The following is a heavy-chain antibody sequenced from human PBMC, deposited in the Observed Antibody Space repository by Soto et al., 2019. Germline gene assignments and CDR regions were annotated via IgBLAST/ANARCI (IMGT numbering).Heavy chain of an antibody. Sequence: QVQLVQSGAEVKKPGSSVKVSCTASGGTFSSSAISWVRESHGQGLELMGGIMLIFGTANYAQTFQGRVTTSTDESASTAYMELSRLRSEGAAVYYCAGDRGGLFDYWGQGTLVTVSS. CDR1: GGTFSSSA. D-gene: IGHD2-15*01. CDR3: AGDRGGLFDY. J-gene: IGHJ4*02. CDR2: IMLIFGTA. V-gene: IGHV1-69*05.